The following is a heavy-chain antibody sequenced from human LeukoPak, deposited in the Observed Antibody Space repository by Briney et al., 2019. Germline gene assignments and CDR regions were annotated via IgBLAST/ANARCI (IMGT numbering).Heavy chain of an antibody. D-gene: IGHD3-22*01. CDR1: GGSFSGYY. Sequence: SETLSLTCAVYGGSFSGYYWSWIRQPPGKGLEWIGEINHSGSTNYNPSLKSRVTISVDTSKNQFSLKLGSVTAADTAVYYCARGSSGYYYYYYYYMDVWGKGTTVTVPS. J-gene: IGHJ6*03. V-gene: IGHV4-34*01. CDR3: ARGSSGYYYYYYYYMDV. CDR2: INHSGST.